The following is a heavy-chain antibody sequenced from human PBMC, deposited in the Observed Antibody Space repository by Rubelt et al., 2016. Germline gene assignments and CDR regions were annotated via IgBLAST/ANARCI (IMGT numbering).Heavy chain of an antibody. CDR1: GGSISSSSYY. J-gene: IGHJ4*02. CDR3: ARYFGRGSGYSGDPCDY. D-gene: IGHD3-22*01. Sequence: QLQLQESGPGLVKPSETLSLTCTVSGGSISSSSYYWGWIRQPPGKGLEWLGSIYYSGSTYYNPSLTSRVTISVDTSKNQFSLKLSAVTAADTAVYYCARYFGRGSGYSGDPCDYWGQGTLVTVSS. CDR2: IYYSGST. V-gene: IGHV4-39*07.